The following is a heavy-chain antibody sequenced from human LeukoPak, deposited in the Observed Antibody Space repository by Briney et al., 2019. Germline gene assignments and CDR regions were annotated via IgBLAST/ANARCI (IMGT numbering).Heavy chain of an antibody. D-gene: IGHD4-17*01. CDR1: GFTFSSYA. CDR3: AKPSHIYGDYVVYVGAFDY. J-gene: IGHJ4*02. V-gene: IGHV3-23*01. Sequence: PGGSLRLSCAASGFTFSSYAMSWVRQAPGKGLEWVSAISGSGGSTYYADSVKGRFTISRDNSKNTLYLQMNSLRAEDTAVYYCAKPSHIYGDYVVYVGAFDYWGQGTLVTVSS. CDR2: ISGSGGST.